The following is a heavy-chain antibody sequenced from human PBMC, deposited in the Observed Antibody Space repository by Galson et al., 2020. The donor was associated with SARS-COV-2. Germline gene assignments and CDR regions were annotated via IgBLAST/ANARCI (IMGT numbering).Heavy chain of an antibody. CDR3: ARNVGDREIPEYIWGTFAFDI. V-gene: IGHV1-8*01. J-gene: IGHJ3*02. CDR2: MNPISGDT. D-gene: IGHD3-16*01. Sequence: ASVKVSCKASGYVFTSYDLNWVRQAPGQGLEWMGWMNPISGDTAYGQKFQGRVTMTSDTSMNTAYLELSGLRSDDTAVYYCARNVGDREIPEYIWGTFAFDIWGQGTKVTVSS. CDR1: GYVFTSYD.